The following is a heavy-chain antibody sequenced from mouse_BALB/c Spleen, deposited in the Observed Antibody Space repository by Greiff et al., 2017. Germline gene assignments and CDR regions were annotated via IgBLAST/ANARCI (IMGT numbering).Heavy chain of an antibody. Sequence: VKLMESGPGLVAPSQSLSITCTVSGFSLTSYGVHWVRQPPGKGLEWLGVIWAGGSTNYNSALMSRLSISKDNSKSQVFLKMNSLQTDDTAMYYCARDRGHYGSIHFDYWGQGTTLTVSS. D-gene: IGHD1-1*01. CDR2: IWAGGST. CDR1: GFSLTSYG. V-gene: IGHV2-9*02. J-gene: IGHJ2*01. CDR3: ARDRGHYGSIHFDY.